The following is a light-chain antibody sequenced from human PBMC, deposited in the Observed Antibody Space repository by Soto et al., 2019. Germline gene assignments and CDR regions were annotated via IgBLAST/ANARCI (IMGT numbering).Light chain of an antibody. CDR2: DVS. Sequence: QSVLTQPASVSGSPGQSITISCTGTSSDVGGYNYVAWYQQHPGKAPKLMIYDVSNRPSGVSDRFFGSKSGNTASLTISGLQAEDEADYYCSSYTISRTYVFGTGTKLTVL. CDR3: SSYTISRTYV. V-gene: IGLV2-14*01. J-gene: IGLJ1*01. CDR1: SSDVGGYNY.